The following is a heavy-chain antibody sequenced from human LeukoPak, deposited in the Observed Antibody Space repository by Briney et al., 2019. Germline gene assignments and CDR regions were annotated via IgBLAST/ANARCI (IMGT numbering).Heavy chain of an antibody. V-gene: IGHV3-15*01. Sequence: GGSLRLSCAASGFTFNYIWMTWVRQAPGKGLEWVGRIKSKTDGGAIDYAAPVKGRFSISRDDSKNTAYLQMNSLKTEDTAVYYCTRHGGNITMNSWGQGTLVTVSS. CDR2: IKSKTDGGAI. D-gene: IGHD3-22*01. CDR1: GFTFNYIW. J-gene: IGHJ4*02. CDR3: TRHGGNITMNS.